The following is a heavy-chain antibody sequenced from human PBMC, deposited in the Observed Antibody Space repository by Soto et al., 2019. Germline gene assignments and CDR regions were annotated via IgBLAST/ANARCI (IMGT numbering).Heavy chain of an antibody. Sequence: GGSLRLSCAVSGFTFSDYYMSWIRQAPGKGLEWVSYISSRGSSIYYADSVKGRFTISRDNAKNSLYLQMDSLRDEDTAVYFCARAIAVGSTSLDYWGLGTRVTVSS. D-gene: IGHD6-19*01. CDR1: GFTFSDYY. J-gene: IGHJ4*02. CDR2: ISSRGSSI. CDR3: ARAIAVGSTSLDY. V-gene: IGHV3-11*04.